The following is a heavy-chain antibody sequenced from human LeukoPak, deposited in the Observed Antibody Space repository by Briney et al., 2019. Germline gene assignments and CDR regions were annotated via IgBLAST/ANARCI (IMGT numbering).Heavy chain of an antibody. Sequence: ASVKVSCKASGYTFTGYYMHWVRQAPGQGLEWMRWINPNSGGTNYAQKFQGRVTMTRDTSISTAYMELSRLRSDDTAVYYCARDSHRDYYDSSGYHIWGQGTMVTVSS. CDR2: INPNSGGT. D-gene: IGHD3-22*01. CDR1: GYTFTGYY. CDR3: ARDSHRDYYDSSGYHI. V-gene: IGHV1-2*02. J-gene: IGHJ3*02.